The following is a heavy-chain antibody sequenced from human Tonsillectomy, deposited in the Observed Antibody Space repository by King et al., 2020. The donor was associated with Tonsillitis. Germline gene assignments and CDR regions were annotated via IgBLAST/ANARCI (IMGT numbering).Heavy chain of an antibody. J-gene: IGHJ6*02. V-gene: IGHV3-30-3*01. D-gene: IGHD2-15*01. Sequence: VQLVESGGGVVQPGGSLRLSCAASGFTFSRYAFHWVRQAPGKGLEWVAGMSYDGNNNSYADSVKGRFTISRDNSKNTLYVQMNSLRPEDTAVYFCARDGCSGGSCYWRDYYYYGMDVWGQGTTVIVSS. CDR2: MSYDGNNN. CDR1: GFTFSRYA. CDR3: ARDGCSGGSCYWRDYYYYGMDV.